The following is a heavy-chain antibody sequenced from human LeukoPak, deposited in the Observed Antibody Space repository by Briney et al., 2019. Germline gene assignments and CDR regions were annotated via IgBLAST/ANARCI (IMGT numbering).Heavy chain of an antibody. CDR3: ARQTAMGRSGDY. CDR1: GYSFASYW. CDR2: IDPSDSES. V-gene: IGHV5-51*01. J-gene: IGHJ4*02. Sequence: GESLKSSCKASGYSFASYWIGWVRQMPGRGLEWMAIIDPSDSESRYTPSFQGQVTISVDKSLTTAYLQWNGLKASDTAMYYCARQTAMGRSGDYWGQGTLVTVSS. D-gene: IGHD5-18*01.